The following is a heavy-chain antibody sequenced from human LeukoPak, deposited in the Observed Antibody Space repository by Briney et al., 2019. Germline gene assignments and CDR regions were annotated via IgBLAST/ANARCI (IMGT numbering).Heavy chain of an antibody. CDR2: ISWNSGSI. V-gene: IGHV3-9*03. CDR3: AKVGVGELWSTSFFDY. Sequence: GGSLRLSCAASGFTFDDYAMHWVRQAPGKGLEWVSGISWNSGSIGYADSVKGRFTISRDNAKNSLYLQMNSLRAEDMALYYCAKVGVGELWSTSFFDYWGQGTLVTVSS. CDR1: GFTFDDYA. J-gene: IGHJ4*02. D-gene: IGHD5-18*01.